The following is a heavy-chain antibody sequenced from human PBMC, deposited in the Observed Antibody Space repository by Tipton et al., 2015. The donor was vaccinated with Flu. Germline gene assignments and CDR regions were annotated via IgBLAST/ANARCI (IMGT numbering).Heavy chain of an antibody. CDR3: ARGLSVMGAPSGTLVF. J-gene: IGHJ4*02. CDR2: TYYRSKWGN. V-gene: IGHV6-1*01. Sequence: TLSLTCAISGDSVSSNSASWNWIRQSPSRGLEWLGRTYYRSKWGNDYAVSVESRITINPDTSKNQLSLQLNSVTPGDTAVYYCARGLSVMGAPSGTLVFWGQGTLVAVAS. D-gene: IGHD1-14*01. CDR1: GDSVSSNSAS.